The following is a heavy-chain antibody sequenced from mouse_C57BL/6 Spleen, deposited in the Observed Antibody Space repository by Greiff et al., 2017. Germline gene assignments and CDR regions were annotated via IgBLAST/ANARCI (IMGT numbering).Heavy chain of an antibody. J-gene: IGHJ4*01. CDR2: INYDGSST. CDR3: ARAYDYDGDYAMDY. Sequence: EVQVVESEGGLVQPGSSMKLSCTASGFTFSDYYMAWVRQVPEKGLEWVANINYDGSSTYYLDSLKSRFIISRDNAKNILYLQMSSLKSEDTATYYCARAYDYDGDYAMDYWGQGTSVTVSS. V-gene: IGHV5-16*01. CDR1: GFTFSDYY. D-gene: IGHD2-4*01.